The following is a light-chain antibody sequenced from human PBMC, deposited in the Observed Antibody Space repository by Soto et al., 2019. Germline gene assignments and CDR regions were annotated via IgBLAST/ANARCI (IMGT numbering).Light chain of an antibody. J-gene: IGKJ5*01. CDR2: DAS. V-gene: IGKV1-5*01. CDR3: QHYNSYSPT. CDR1: QSISSW. Sequence: DIQMTHSPSTLSASVGDRVTITCRASQSISSWLAWYQQKPGKAPKLLIYDASSFESGVPSRFVGSGSGTEFTFTSSGLQADDFATYYCQHYNSYSPTFGQGTRLEIK.